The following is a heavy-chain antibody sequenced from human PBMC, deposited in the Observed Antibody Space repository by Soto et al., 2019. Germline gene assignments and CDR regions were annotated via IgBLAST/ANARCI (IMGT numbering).Heavy chain of an antibody. CDR1: GGSVNNANYF. V-gene: IGHV4-31*03. J-gene: IGHJ6*02. D-gene: IGHD4-17*01. CDR2: IYYSGST. Sequence: QVRLGESGPGLVKPSETLSLICSVSGGSVNNANYFWNWIRHHPENGLEWIGYIYYSGSTRYNPSFKSRVTLSIDTSTNQFSLSLNSVAVADKAVYFCARDADYGGSRGGMDVWGRGTTVTVSS. CDR3: ARDADYGGSRGGMDV.